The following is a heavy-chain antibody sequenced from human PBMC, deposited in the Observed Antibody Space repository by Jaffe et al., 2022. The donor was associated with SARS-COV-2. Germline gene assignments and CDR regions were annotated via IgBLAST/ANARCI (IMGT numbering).Heavy chain of an antibody. CDR1: GFTFSSYA. J-gene: IGHJ4*02. CDR2: IIGSGGGT. V-gene: IGHV3-23*01. CDR3: AKGTRDSRPYCFDF. Sequence: EVQLLQSGGGLVQPGGSLRLSCAASGFTFSSYAMSWVRQAPGKGLEWVAAIIGSGGGTYHADSVEGRFTISRDNSKNTLYLQMNGLRADDTAIYFCAKGTRDSRPYCFDFWGQGALVTVSS. D-gene: IGHD2-21*01.